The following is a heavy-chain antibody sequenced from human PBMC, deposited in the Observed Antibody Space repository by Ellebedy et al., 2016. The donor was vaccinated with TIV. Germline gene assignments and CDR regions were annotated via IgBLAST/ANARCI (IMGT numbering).Heavy chain of an antibody. V-gene: IGHV1-2*02. CDR3: ARGGVGRYCTNGVCLQALDY. CDR2: INPNSGGT. J-gene: IGHJ4*02. CDR1: GYSFTGYY. Sequence: ASVKVSCKASGYSFTGYYMHWVRQAPGQGLEWMGWINPNSGGTNYAQKFQGRVTMTRDTSISTAYMELSRLRSDDTAVYYCARGGVGRYCTNGVCLQALDYWGQGTLVTVSS. D-gene: IGHD2-8*01.